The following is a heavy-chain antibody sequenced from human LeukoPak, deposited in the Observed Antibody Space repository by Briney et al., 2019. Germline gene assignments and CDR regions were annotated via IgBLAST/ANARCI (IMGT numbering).Heavy chain of an antibody. D-gene: IGHD6-13*01. J-gene: IGHJ4*02. CDR2: INPSGGST. CDR3: ARETIAAAGTQT. CDR1: GYTFTSYY. Sequence: EASVKVSCKASGYTFTSYYMHWVRQAPGQGLEWMGIINPSGGSTSYAQKFQGRVTMTRETSTSTVYMELSSLRSEDTAVYYCARETIAAAGTQTWGQGTLVTVSS. V-gene: IGHV1-46*01.